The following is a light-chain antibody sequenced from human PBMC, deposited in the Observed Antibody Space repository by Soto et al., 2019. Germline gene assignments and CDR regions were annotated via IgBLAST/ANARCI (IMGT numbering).Light chain of an antibody. J-gene: IGLJ1*01. V-gene: IGLV1-44*01. CDR2: NNN. CDR1: SSNIGSNT. CDR3: ASWDDSLNAYV. Sequence: QSVLTQPPSASVTPGQRVTISCSGSSSNIGSNTVNWYQQLPGTAPTLLIYNNNQRPSGVSARFSGSKSGTSASLAISGLQSEDEADYYCASWDDSLNAYVFGPGTKVTVL.